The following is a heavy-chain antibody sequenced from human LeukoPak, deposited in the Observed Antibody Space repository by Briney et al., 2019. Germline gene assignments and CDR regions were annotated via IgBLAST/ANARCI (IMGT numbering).Heavy chain of an antibody. CDR1: GDSVSSNSAA. Sequence: SQTLSLTCALSGDSVSSNSAAWNWIRQSPSRGLEWLGRTYYRSKWYNNYAVSVKSRITIKPDTSKNQFSLQLNSVTPEDTAVYYCAREYEQQLAYDAFDIWGQGTMVTVSS. V-gene: IGHV6-1*01. D-gene: IGHD6-13*01. J-gene: IGHJ3*02. CDR2: TYYRSKWYN. CDR3: AREYEQQLAYDAFDI.